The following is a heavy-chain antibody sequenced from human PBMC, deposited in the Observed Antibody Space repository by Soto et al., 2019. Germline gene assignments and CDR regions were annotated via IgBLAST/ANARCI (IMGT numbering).Heavy chain of an antibody. CDR3: ARDGGGWGYCSGGSCRYFDY. J-gene: IGHJ4*02. CDR2: IKQDGSEK. D-gene: IGHD2-15*01. V-gene: IGHV3-7*03. Sequence: GGSLRLSCAASGFTFSSYWMSWVRQAPGKGLEWVANIKQDGSEKYYVDSVKGRFTISRDNAKNSLYLQKNSLRAEDTAVYYCARDGGGWGYCSGGSCRYFDYWGQGTLVTVSS. CDR1: GFTFSSYW.